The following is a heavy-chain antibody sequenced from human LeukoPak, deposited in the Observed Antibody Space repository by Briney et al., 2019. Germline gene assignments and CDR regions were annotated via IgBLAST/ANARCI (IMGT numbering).Heavy chain of an antibody. J-gene: IGHJ4*02. Sequence: GGSLRLSCAASGFTFSDYYMSWIRQAPGKGLEWVAFIRYDGSNKYYADSVKGRFTISRDNSKNTLYLQMNSLRAEDTAVYYCAKAGTDYGDYDGVYWGQGTLVTVSS. CDR2: IRYDGSNK. D-gene: IGHD4-17*01. V-gene: IGHV3-30*02. CDR1: GFTFSDYY. CDR3: AKAGTDYGDYDGVY.